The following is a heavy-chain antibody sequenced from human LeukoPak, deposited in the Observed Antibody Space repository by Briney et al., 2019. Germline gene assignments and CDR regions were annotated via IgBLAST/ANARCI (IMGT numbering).Heavy chain of an antibody. CDR2: ISGSGGST. CDR3: AKDTRRDGYNTFGFDC. J-gene: IGHJ4*02. D-gene: IGHD5-24*01. Sequence: AGGSLRLSCAASGFTFSTYAMSWVRQAPGKGLEWVSAISGSGGSTYYADSVKGRFTTSRDNSKNTLYLQINSLRAEDTAVYYCAKDTRRDGYNTFGFDCWGQGTLVAVSS. V-gene: IGHV3-23*01. CDR1: GFTFSTYA.